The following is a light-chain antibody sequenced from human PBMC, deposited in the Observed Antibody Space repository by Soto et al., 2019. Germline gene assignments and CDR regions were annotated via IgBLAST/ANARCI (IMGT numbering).Light chain of an antibody. CDR2: EAS. V-gene: IGKV1-5*01. Sequence: QITPSPSTLSASAGAPVTITCRASQSISTFLAWYQQKPGKAPKLLIYEASTLQSGVPSRFSGSGSGTEFTLTISGLLPEDFAAYHCQQLYTLPFTFGQGTLLE. CDR3: QQLYTLPFT. J-gene: IGKJ5*01. CDR1: QSISTF.